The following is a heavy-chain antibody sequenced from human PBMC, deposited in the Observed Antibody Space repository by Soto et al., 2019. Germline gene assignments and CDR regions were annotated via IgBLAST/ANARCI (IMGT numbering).Heavy chain of an antibody. CDR3: ARGSGSGSYYDPYDY. CDR1: GYIFTSYY. Sequence: QVQLVQSGAEVKKPGASVKVSCKASGYIFTSYYIHWVRQAPGQGLEWMGIINPSGGYTTYAQKFQGRVTMTRDTSTSTVYMELSSLRSEDTAEYYCARGSGSGSYYDPYDYWGQGTLVTVSS. CDR2: INPSGGYT. J-gene: IGHJ4*02. D-gene: IGHD3-10*01. V-gene: IGHV1-46*01.